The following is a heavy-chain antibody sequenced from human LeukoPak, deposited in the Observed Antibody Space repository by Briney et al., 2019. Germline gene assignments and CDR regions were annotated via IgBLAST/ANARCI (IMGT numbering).Heavy chain of an antibody. CDR1: GGSISSSSYY. V-gene: IGHV4-39*07. CDR3: ARESRIAARPRYLDY. Sequence: PSVTLSLTCTVSGGSISSSSYYWGWIRQPPGKGLEWIGSIYYSGSTYYNPSLKSRVTISVDTSKNQFSLKLSSVTAADTAVYYCARESRIAARPRYLDYWGQGTLVTVSS. D-gene: IGHD6-6*01. CDR2: IYYSGST. J-gene: IGHJ4*02.